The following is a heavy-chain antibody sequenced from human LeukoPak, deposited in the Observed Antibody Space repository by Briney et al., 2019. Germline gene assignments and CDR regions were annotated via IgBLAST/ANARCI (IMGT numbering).Heavy chain of an antibody. J-gene: IGHJ5*02. CDR1: GVSITNYY. D-gene: IGHD3-10*01. Sequence: SETLSLTCSVSGVSITNYYCSWIRQPPGKGLEWIGYFSYSGSTNYNPSLKSRVNISIDTSRNQFSLKLSSVTAADTAVYYCARQRYYYGSGSLHSWFDPWGQGTLVTVSS. CDR2: FSYSGST. CDR3: ARQRYYYGSGSLHSWFDP. V-gene: IGHV4-59*08.